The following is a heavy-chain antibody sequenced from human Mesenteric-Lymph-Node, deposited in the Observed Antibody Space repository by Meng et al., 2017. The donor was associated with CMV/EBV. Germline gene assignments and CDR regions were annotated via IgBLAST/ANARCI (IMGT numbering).Heavy chain of an antibody. V-gene: IGHV3-23*01. CDR3: AKDPYAFCGGDCREKGYFDY. J-gene: IGHJ4*02. D-gene: IGHD2-21*01. Sequence: GGSLRLSCAASGFTFNNYAMNWVRQAPGKGLEWVSGVSGSGASTHYADSVRGRFTISRDNSKNTLYLQMNSLRAEDTAVYYCAKDPYAFCGGDCREKGYFDYWGQGALVTVSS. CDR2: VSGSGAST. CDR1: GFTFNNYA.